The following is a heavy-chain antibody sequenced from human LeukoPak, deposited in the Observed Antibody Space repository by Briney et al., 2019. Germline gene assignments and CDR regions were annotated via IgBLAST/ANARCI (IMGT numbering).Heavy chain of an antibody. CDR3: AICRKFYSDSIGYCNSFDY. CDR1: GSSISSSSDY. V-gene: IGHV4-39*01. J-gene: IGHJ4*02. CDR2: IYYSGRT. D-gene: IGHD3-22*01. Sequence: PSETLSLTRSVSGSSISSSSDYWGWIRQPPGKGLEWIGSIYYSGRTYYNLSLKSRVTMSVDTSKNHFSLKLSSVTAADTAVYYCAICRKFYSDSIGYCNSFDYWGQGTLVTVSS.